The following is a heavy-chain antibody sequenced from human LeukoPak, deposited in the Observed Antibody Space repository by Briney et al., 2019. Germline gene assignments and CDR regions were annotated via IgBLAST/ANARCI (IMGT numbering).Heavy chain of an antibody. CDR2: ISSGSSYI. V-gene: IGHV3-21*01. J-gene: IGHJ4*02. Sequence: GGSLRLSCAASGFTFTSYSINWVRQAPGKGLEWVSSISSGSSYINYADSVKGRFTISRDNAKNSLYLQMNSLRAEDTAVYYCARDIGSGSYQFDYWGQGTLVTVSS. D-gene: IGHD3-10*01. CDR1: GFTFTSYS. CDR3: ARDIGSGSYQFDY.